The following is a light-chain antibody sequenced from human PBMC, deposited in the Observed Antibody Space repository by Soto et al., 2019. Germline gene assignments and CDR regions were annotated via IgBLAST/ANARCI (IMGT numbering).Light chain of an antibody. CDR1: SSDVGGYNY. Sequence: QSALTQPASVSGSPGQSITISCTGTSSDVGGYNYVSWYQQHPGKAPKLMIYDVSNRPSGVSNRFSGSKSGNTASLTISGLQAEDEADDYCSSYTSSSNYVFGTGTKLTVL. V-gene: IGLV2-14*01. CDR3: SSYTSSSNYV. J-gene: IGLJ1*01. CDR2: DVS.